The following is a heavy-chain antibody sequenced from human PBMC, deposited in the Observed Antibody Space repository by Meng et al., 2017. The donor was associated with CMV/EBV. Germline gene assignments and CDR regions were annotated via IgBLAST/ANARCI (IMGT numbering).Heavy chain of an antibody. J-gene: IGHJ6*02. Sequence: GESLKISCAASGFTFSSYSMNWVRQAPGKGLEWVSSISSSSGYIYYADSVKGRFTISRDNAKNSLYLQMNSLRAEDTAVYYCARDGAVAGTLGYYYYYGMDVWGQGTTVTVS. CDR3: ARDGAVAGTLGYYYYYGMDV. CDR1: GFTFSSYS. D-gene: IGHD6-19*01. CDR2: ISSSSGYI. V-gene: IGHV3-21*01.